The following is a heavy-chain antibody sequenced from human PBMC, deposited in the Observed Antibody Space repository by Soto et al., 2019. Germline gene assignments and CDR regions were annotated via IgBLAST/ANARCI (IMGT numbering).Heavy chain of an antibody. Sequence: PGGSLRLSCAASGFTFSDYYMSWVRQAPGKGLERVSYISSSGSNINYADSVKGRFSISRDNAKNSLYLQMNSLRAEDTAVYYCARESPSVGAKAFDYWGLGTLVTVSS. CDR1: GFTFSDYY. D-gene: IGHD2-15*01. J-gene: IGHJ4*02. V-gene: IGHV3-11*01. CDR3: ARESPSVGAKAFDY. CDR2: ISSSGSNI.